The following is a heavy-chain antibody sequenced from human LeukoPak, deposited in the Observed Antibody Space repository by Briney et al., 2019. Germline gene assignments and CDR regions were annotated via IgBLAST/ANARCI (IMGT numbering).Heavy chain of an antibody. V-gene: IGHV4-39*07. CDR1: GGSISSSSYY. J-gene: IGHJ2*01. Sequence: PSETLSLTCTVSGGSISSSSYYWGWIRQPPGKGLEWIGSIYYSGSTYYNPSLKSRVTISVDTSKNQLSLKLSSVTAADTAVYYCARPPYSNYYGSGSSRYYWYFDLWGRGTLVTVSS. D-gene: IGHD3-10*01. CDR3: ARPPYSNYYGSGSSRYYWYFDL. CDR2: IYYSGST.